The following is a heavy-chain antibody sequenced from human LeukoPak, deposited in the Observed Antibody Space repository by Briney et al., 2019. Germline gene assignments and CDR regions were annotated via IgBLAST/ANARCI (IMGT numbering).Heavy chain of an antibody. V-gene: IGHV4-4*07. J-gene: IGHJ4*02. Sequence: SDTLSLTCTVSGGSISSYYWSWVRQPAGKGLEWIGRIYTSGSTNYNPSLKSRVTISVDKSKNQFSLKLSSVTAADTAVYYCARSIAVAFDYWGQGTLVTVSS. CDR1: GGSISSYY. CDR3: ARSIAVAFDY. D-gene: IGHD6-19*01. CDR2: IYTSGST.